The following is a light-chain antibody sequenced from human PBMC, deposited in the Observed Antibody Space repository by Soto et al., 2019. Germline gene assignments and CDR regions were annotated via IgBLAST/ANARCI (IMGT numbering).Light chain of an antibody. Sequence: DIQMTQFPSSLSASVGDRVTITCRASQSISSYLNWYQQKPGKAPKPLIYAASSLQSGVPSRFSGSGSGTDFTLTISSLQPEDFATYYCQQSYNSPWTFGQGTKVEIK. J-gene: IGKJ1*01. CDR3: QQSYNSPWT. V-gene: IGKV1-39*01. CDR1: QSISSY. CDR2: AAS.